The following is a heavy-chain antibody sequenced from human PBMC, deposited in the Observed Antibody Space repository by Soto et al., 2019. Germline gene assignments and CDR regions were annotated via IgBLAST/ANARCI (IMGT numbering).Heavy chain of an antibody. Sequence: PGGSLRLSCAASGFTFSNYWMHWVRQVPGKGLVWVAHINNDGRSTTYADSVKGRFTISRDNAKNTLYLQMNSLRAEDTAVYYWAKVTVRYYAMVGWGKGAKITVSS. V-gene: IGHV3-74*01. D-gene: IGHD4-17*01. CDR3: AKVTVRYYAMVG. J-gene: IGHJ6*04. CDR1: GFTFSNYW. CDR2: INNDGRST.